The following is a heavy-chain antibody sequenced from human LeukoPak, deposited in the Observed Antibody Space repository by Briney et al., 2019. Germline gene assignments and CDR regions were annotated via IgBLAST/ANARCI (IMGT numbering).Heavy chain of an antibody. V-gene: IGHV1-2*02. J-gene: IGHJ4*02. CDR2: MKPKSGGI. CDR3: ARDPVDGYSHYDY. Sequence: GASVKVSCKASGYTLTDYHMIWVRQAPGQGLEWMAWMKPKSGGINYAQEFQGRVTVTRDTSISTAYMELSSPTSDDTAIYYCARDPVDGYSHYDYWGQGTLVTVSS. D-gene: IGHD5-24*01. CDR1: GYTLTDYH.